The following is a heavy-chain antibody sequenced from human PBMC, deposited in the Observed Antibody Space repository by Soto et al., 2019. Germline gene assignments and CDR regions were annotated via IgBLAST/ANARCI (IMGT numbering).Heavy chain of an antibody. CDR3: ARSAYCSGGSCYSEYFQH. V-gene: IGHV1-69*02. Sequence: ASVKVSCKASGGTFSSYTISWVRQAPGQGLEWMGRIIPILGIANYAQKFQGRVTITADKSTSTAYMELSSLRSEDTAVYYCARSAYCSGGSCYSEYFQHWGQGTLVTVSS. D-gene: IGHD2-15*01. J-gene: IGHJ1*01. CDR1: GGTFSSYT. CDR2: IIPILGIA.